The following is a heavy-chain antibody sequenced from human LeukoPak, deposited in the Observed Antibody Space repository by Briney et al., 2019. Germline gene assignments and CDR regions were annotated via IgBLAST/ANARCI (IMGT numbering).Heavy chain of an antibody. J-gene: IGHJ1*01. CDR3: ARDSSSVGYDSSGYYYGAEYFQH. V-gene: IGHV3-33*01. CDR1: GFTFSSYG. D-gene: IGHD3-22*01. CDR2: IWYDGSNK. Sequence: GGSLRLSCAASGFTFSSYGMHWVRQAPGKGLEWVAVIWYDGSNKYYADSVKGRFTISRDNSKNTLYLQMNSLRAEDTAVYYCARDSSSVGYDSSGYYYGAEYFQHWGQGTLVTVSS.